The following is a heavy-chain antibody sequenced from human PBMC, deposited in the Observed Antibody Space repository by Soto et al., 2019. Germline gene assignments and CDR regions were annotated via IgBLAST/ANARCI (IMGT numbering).Heavy chain of an antibody. CDR1: GYTFTSYY. Sequence: QVQLVQSGAEVKKPGASVKGSCKASGYTFTSYYMHWVRQAPGRGLEWMGIINPSGGSTSYAQKFQGRVTMTRDTSTRTVYMELSSLRSEDTAVYYCARGASGIVVVPAATFDYWGQGTLVTVSS. J-gene: IGHJ4*02. D-gene: IGHD2-2*01. CDR3: ARGASGIVVVPAATFDY. CDR2: INPSGGST. V-gene: IGHV1-46*01.